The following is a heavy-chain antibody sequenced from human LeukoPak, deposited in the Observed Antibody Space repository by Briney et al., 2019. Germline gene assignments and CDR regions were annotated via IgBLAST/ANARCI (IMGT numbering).Heavy chain of an antibody. CDR3: ARGQTYSGLIFDY. CDR2: TYYRSRWYS. V-gene: IGHV6-1*01. CDR1: GDSVSSTTAA. Sequence: ASQTLSLTCAISGDSVSSTTAAWNWIRQSPSRGLEWLGRTYYRSRWYSDFAEYVKSRITIDPDTSKNQFSLQLNSVTPDDTAVYFCARGQTYSGLIFDYWGQGTLVTVSS. J-gene: IGHJ4*02. D-gene: IGHD1-26*01.